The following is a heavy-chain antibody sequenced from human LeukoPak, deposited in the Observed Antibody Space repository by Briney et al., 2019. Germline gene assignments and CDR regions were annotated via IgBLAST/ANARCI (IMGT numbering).Heavy chain of an antibody. CDR1: GGSFSGYY. D-gene: IGHD5-18*01. CDR3: ARGWWILGGHFDY. CDR2: INHSGST. Sequence: SETLSLTCAVYGGSFSGYYWSWIRQPPGKGLEWIGEINHSGSTNYNPSLKSRVTISVDTSKNQFSLKLSSVTAADTAVYYCARGWWILGGHFDYWGQGTLVTVPS. V-gene: IGHV4-34*01. J-gene: IGHJ4*02.